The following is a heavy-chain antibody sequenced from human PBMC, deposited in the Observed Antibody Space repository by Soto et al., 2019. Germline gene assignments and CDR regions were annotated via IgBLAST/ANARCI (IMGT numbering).Heavy chain of an antibody. CDR3: ARVFRGVIGY. V-gene: IGHV4-34*01. D-gene: IGHD3-10*01. CDR2: INHSGST. J-gene: IGHJ4*02. Sequence: SETLSLTCAGYGGSFSGYYWSWIRQPPGKGLEWIGEINHSGSTNYNPSLKSRVTISVDTSKNQFSLKLSSVTAADTAVYYCARVFRGVIGYWGQGTLVTVSS. CDR1: GGSFSGYY.